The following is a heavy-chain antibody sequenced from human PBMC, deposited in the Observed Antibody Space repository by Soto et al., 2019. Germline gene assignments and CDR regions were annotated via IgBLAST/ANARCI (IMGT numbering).Heavy chain of an antibody. CDR3: ARASGSSHHFDY. J-gene: IGHJ4*02. CDR1: GGSFSGYY. D-gene: IGHD1-26*01. Sequence: PSETLSLTCAVYGGSFSGYYWSWIRQPPGKGLEWIGEINHSGSTNYNPSLKSRVTISVDTSKNQFSLKLSSVTAADTAVYYCARASGSSHHFDYWGQGTLVTVSS. CDR2: INHSGST. V-gene: IGHV4-34*01.